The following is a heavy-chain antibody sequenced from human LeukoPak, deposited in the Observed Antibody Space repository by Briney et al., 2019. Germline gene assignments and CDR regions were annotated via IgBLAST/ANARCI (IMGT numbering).Heavy chain of an antibody. Sequence: GGFLRLSCAASGFTFSSYAMSWVRQAPGKGLEWVSAISGSGGSTYYADSVKGRFTISRDNSKNTLYLQMNSLRAEDTAVYYCAKPGSWYSDAFDIWGQGTMVTVSS. D-gene: IGHD6-13*01. J-gene: IGHJ3*02. V-gene: IGHV3-23*01. CDR1: GFTFSSYA. CDR3: AKPGSWYSDAFDI. CDR2: ISGSGGST.